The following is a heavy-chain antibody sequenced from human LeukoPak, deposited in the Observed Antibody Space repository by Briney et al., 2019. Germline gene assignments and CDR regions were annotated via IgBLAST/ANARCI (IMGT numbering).Heavy chain of an antibody. Sequence: PGGSLRLSCAASGFTFSSYSMNWVRQAPGKGLEWVSSISTSGGLSSVYYADSVKGRFTISRDNAKNSLYLQMNSLRAEDTAVYYCARSSGYYSPFDPWGQGTLVTVSS. V-gene: IGHV3-21*01. CDR2: ISTSGGLSSV. D-gene: IGHD3-22*01. J-gene: IGHJ5*02. CDR3: ARSSGYYSPFDP. CDR1: GFTFSSYS.